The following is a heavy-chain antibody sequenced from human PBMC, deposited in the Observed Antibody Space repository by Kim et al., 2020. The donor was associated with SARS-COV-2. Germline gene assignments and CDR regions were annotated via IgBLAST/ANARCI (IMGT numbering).Heavy chain of an antibody. Sequence: GGSLRLSCAASGFTFSSYGMHWVRQAPGKGLEWVAVISYDGSNKYYADSVKGRFTISRDNSKNTLYLQMNSLRAEDTAVYYCTIFGVVIPYGMDVWGQGTTVTVSS. CDR2: ISYDGSNK. CDR1: GFTFSSYG. V-gene: IGHV3-30*03. D-gene: IGHD3-3*02. J-gene: IGHJ6*02. CDR3: TIFGVVIPYGMDV.